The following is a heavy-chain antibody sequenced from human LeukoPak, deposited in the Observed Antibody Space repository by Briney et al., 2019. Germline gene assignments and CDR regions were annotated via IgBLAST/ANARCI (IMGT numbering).Heavy chain of an antibody. CDR1: GFTFSSYS. J-gene: IGHJ4*02. D-gene: IGHD6-19*01. Sequence: PGGSLRLSCAASGFTFSSYSMSWVRQAPGKGLEWVSSISSSSSYIYYADSVKGRFTISRDNAKNSLYLQMNSLRAEDTAVYYCAREKSEGIAVAGTVDYWGQGTLVTVSS. CDR2: ISSSSSYI. CDR3: AREKSEGIAVAGTVDY. V-gene: IGHV3-21*01.